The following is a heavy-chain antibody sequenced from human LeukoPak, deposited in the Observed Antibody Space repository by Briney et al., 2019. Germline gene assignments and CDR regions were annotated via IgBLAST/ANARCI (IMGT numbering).Heavy chain of an antibody. V-gene: IGHV3-15*01. Sequence: PGGSLRLSCAASGLTFSTAWIGWVRQAPGKGLEWVGRIKSKGDGGTADYAAPVKGRFAISRDDSKNALYLQMNSLNNEDTAVYYCTTDRNWFDPWGQGALVTVSS. J-gene: IGHJ5*02. CDR1: GLTFSTAW. CDR3: TTDRNWFDP. CDR2: IKSKGDGGTA.